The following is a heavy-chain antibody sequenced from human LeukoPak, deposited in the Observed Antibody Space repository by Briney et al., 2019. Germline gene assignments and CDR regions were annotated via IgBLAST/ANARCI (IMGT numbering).Heavy chain of an antibody. CDR2: IRYDGSNK. V-gene: IGHV3-30*02. D-gene: IGHD6-19*01. Sequence: PGGSLRLSCAASGFTFSSYGMHWVRQAPGKGLEWVAFIRYDGSNKYYADSVKGRFTISRDNSKNTLYLQMNSLRAEDTAVYYCAGSGWPYRVFDYWGQGTLVTVSS. CDR1: GFTFSSYG. CDR3: AGSGWPYRVFDY. J-gene: IGHJ4*02.